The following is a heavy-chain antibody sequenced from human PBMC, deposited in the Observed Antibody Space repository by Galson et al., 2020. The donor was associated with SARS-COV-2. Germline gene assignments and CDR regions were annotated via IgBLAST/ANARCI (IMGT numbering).Heavy chain of an antibody. Sequence: GESLKISCKGSGYSFTTYWISWVRQMPGKGLEWMGRIDPSDSYTNFNPSFQGHATFSADKSISSAYLHWSSLMASDTAIYYCARHHGSGLKFDHWGQGTLVTVSS. V-gene: IGHV5-10-1*01. CDR1: GYSFTTYW. J-gene: IGHJ4*02. CDR2: IDPSDSYT. CDR3: ARHHGSGLKFDH. D-gene: IGHD3-10*01.